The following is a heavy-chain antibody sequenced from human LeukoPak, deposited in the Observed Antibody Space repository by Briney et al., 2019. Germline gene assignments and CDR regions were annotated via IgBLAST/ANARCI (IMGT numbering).Heavy chain of an antibody. CDR2: MSPNSGDT. CDR1: GCTFTNLD. D-gene: IGHD1-1*01. Sequence: ASVKVSCKTSGCTFTNLDINWLRQAPGQGLEWMGWMSPNSGDTGYAQKFQGRVSMTRDIFKGTAYMELSSLRSEDTAIYYCASNPPNTGDFYYWGLGTLVTVSS. V-gene: IGHV1-8*01. CDR3: ASNPPNTGDFYY. J-gene: IGHJ4*02.